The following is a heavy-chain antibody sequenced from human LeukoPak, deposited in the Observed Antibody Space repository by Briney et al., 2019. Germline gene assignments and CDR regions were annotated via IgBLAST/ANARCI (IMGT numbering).Heavy chain of an antibody. CDR3: KGGASVTRYVDY. J-gene: IGHJ4*02. V-gene: IGHV3-30*02. CDR1: GFTFSSSG. CDR2: IRYNERTT. Sequence: GGSLRLSCVASGFTFSSSGMHWVRQAPGKGLEWVAFIRYNERTTYYADSVKGRFTISRDNSKNTVFLQMYSLRPEDTAVYCAKGGASVTRYVDYWGQGTLVTVSS. D-gene: IGHD4-17*01.